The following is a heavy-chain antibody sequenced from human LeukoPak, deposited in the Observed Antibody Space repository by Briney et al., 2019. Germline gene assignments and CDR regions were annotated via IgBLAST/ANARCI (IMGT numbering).Heavy chain of an antibody. V-gene: IGHV4-4*07. Sequence: PSETLSLTCTVSGGSISSYYWSWIRQPAGKGLEWIGRIYTSGSTNYNPSLKSRVTMSVDTSKNQFSLKLSSVTAADTAVYYCARSRTPTRPEPRWFDPWGQGTLVTVSS. D-gene: IGHD6-6*01. CDR3: ARSRTPTRPEPRWFDP. CDR2: IYTSGST. CDR1: GGSISSYY. J-gene: IGHJ5*02.